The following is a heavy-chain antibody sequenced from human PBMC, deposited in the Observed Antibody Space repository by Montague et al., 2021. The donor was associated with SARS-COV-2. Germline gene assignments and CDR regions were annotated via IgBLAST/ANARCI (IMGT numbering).Heavy chain of an antibody. J-gene: IGHJ4*02. D-gene: IGHD5-12*01. CDR1: GGSINNYY. V-gene: IGHV4-59*01. Sequence: SETLSLTCTVSGGSINNYYRGWIRQPPGKALEYIAYISEIGSTHRNPALKSRVTISVDPSRNQFYLDVNSVTAADTAVYYCARRQGGRRLMDYWGQGTLVTVPS. CDR2: ISEIGST. CDR3: ARRQGGRRLMDY.